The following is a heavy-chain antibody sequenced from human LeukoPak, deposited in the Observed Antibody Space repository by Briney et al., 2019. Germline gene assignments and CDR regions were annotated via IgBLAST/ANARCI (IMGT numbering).Heavy chain of an antibody. CDR1: GGSISSGGYY. Sequence: SETLSLTCTVSGGSISSGGYYWSWIRQPPGKGLEWIGYIYYSGSTNYNPSLKSRVTISVDTSKNQFSLKLSSVTAADTAVYYCARASGSATTYSYYYYYYMDVWGKGTTVTVSS. CDR2: IYYSGST. CDR3: ARASGSATTYSYYYYYYMDV. D-gene: IGHD1-26*01. V-gene: IGHV4-61*08. J-gene: IGHJ6*03.